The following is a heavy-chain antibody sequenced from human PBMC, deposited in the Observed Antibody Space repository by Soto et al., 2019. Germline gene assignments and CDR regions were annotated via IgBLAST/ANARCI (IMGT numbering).Heavy chain of an antibody. J-gene: IGHJ4*02. CDR3: ARENRNGYDSTGVFDY. CDR1: GYTFTGYY. D-gene: IGHD5-12*01. CDR2: INPNSGGT. Sequence: ASVKVSCKASGYTFTGYYMHWVRQAPGQGLEWMGWINPNSGGTNYAQKFQGWVTMTRDTSISTAYMELSRLRSDDTAVYYCARENRNGYDSTGVFDYWGQGTQVTVSS. V-gene: IGHV1-2*04.